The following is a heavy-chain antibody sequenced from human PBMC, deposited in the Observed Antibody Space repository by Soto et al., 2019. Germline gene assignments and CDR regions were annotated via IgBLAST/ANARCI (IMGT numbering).Heavy chain of an antibody. CDR2: LWYDGSNK. V-gene: IGHV3-33*01. CDR3: AATYYYDSSGSLPFDY. J-gene: IGHJ4*02. CDR1: GFTFSSYG. D-gene: IGHD3-22*01. Sequence: TGGSLRLSCAAAGFTFSSYGIHWVRQAPSKGRGWVAVLWYDGSNKYYADSVKGRFTISRDNSKNTLYLQMNSLRAEDTAVYSCAATYYYDSSGSLPFDYWGQGPLVTVSS.